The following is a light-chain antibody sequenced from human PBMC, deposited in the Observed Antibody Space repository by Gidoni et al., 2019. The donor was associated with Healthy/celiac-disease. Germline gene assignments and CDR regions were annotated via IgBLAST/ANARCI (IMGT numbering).Light chain of an antibody. V-gene: IGLV2-14*01. CDR1: SSYVGGYHY. Sequence: QSALTQPASVSGSPGQSITISCTGTSSYVGGYHYVSGYQQHPGKAPQLMIYEVSNRPSGVSNRFSGSKSGNTASLTISGLQAEDEADYYCSSYTSSSTLVVFGGGTKLTVL. J-gene: IGLJ2*01. CDR3: SSYTSSSTLVV. CDR2: EVS.